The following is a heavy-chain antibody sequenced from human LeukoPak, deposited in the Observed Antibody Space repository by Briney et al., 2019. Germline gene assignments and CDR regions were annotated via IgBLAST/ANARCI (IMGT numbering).Heavy chain of an antibody. Sequence: PGRSLRLSCAVSGFTFSEYALHWVRQAPGKGLDWVAAISYDGINKFYADSVKGRFTISRDTSKNTLYLQMNSLRAEDTALYYCAKEFKSGWYSNFDYWGQGTLVTVSS. CDR1: GFTFSEYA. CDR2: ISYDGINK. J-gene: IGHJ4*02. V-gene: IGHV3-30-3*01. CDR3: AKEFKSGWYSNFDY. D-gene: IGHD6-19*01.